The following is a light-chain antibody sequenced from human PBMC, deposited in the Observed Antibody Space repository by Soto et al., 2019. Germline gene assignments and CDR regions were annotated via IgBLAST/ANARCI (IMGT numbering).Light chain of an antibody. CDR3: QQSYSTPRT. V-gene: IGKV4-1*01. CDR1: QNLLYNSNNKNY. J-gene: IGKJ1*01. Sequence: DLLMTQSPDSLAVSLGERATINCKSSQNLLYNSNNKNYLAWYQQRPGQPPKLLIYWASTRESGVPDRFSGSGSGTDFTLTISSLQPEDFATYYCQQSYSTPRTFGQGTTVDI. CDR2: WAS.